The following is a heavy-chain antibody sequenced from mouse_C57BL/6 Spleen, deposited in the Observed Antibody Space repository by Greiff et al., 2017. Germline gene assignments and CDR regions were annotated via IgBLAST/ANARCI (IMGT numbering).Heavy chain of an antibody. CDR3: ARRDYYGYDGDYFDG. V-gene: IGHV1-61*01. D-gene: IGHD2-2*01. Sequence: VKLQQPGAELVRPGSSVTLSCKASGYTFTSYWMDWVKQRPGQGLEWIGNIYPSDSETHYNQKFKDKATLTVDKSSSTAYMQLRSLTSEDSAVYYCARRDYYGYDGDYFDGWGQGTTLTVSS. J-gene: IGHJ2*01. CDR2: IYPSDSET. CDR1: GYTFTSYW.